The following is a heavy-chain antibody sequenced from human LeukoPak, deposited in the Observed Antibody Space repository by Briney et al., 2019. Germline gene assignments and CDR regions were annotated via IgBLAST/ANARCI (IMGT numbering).Heavy chain of an antibody. Sequence: SVKVSCKASGGTFSSYAISWVRQAPGQGLEWMGRIIPIFGTANYAQKFQGRVTITADESTSTAYMELSSLRSEDTAVYYCASPCSSTSCQPNYYYYYYMDVWGKGTTVTVSS. CDR2: IIPIFGTA. V-gene: IGHV1-69*13. CDR1: GGTFSSYA. D-gene: IGHD2-2*01. CDR3: ASPCSSTSCQPNYYYYYYMDV. J-gene: IGHJ6*03.